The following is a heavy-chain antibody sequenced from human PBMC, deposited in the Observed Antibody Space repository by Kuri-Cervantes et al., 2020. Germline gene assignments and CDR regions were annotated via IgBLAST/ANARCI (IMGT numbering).Heavy chain of an antibody. V-gene: IGHV3-30*03. CDR3: AREGRPPSSPHAFDI. J-gene: IGHJ3*02. Sequence: GGSLRLSCAASGFTFSSYSMNWVRQAPGKGLEWVAVISYDGSNKYYADSVKGRFTISRDNSKNTLYLQMNSLRAEDTAVYYCAREGRPPSSPHAFDIWGQGTMVTVSS. CDR2: ISYDGSNK. CDR1: GFTFSSYS.